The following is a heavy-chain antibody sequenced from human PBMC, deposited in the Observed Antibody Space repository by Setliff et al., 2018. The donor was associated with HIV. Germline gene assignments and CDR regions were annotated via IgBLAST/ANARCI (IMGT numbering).Heavy chain of an antibody. D-gene: IGHD2-15*01. J-gene: IGHJ6*02. V-gene: IGHV5-51*01. Sequence: GESLTISCKGSGYSFSSYWIGWVRQMPGKGLEWMGIIYPGDSDTRYSPSFQGQVTISADKSISTAYLQCSSLKASDTAMYYCARLGGICSGGSCTALAYTMDVWGQGTTVTVSS. CDR3: ARLGGICSGGSCTALAYTMDV. CDR1: GYSFSSYW. CDR2: IYPGDSDT.